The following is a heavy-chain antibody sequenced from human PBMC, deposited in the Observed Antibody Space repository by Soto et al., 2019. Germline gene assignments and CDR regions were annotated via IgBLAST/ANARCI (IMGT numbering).Heavy chain of an antibody. CDR1: GGTFSSYA. CDR3: ARLVVVPAANELDY. CDR2: IIPIFGTA. D-gene: IGHD2-2*01. J-gene: IGHJ4*02. V-gene: IGHV1-69*06. Sequence: SVKVSCKASGGTFSSYAISWVRQAPGQGLEWMGGIIPIFGTANYAQKFQGRVTITADKSTSTAYMELSSLRSEDTAVYYCARLVVVPAANELDYWGQATMVTVSS.